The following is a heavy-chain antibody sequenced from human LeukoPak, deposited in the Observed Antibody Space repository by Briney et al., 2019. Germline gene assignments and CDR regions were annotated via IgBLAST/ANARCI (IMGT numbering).Heavy chain of an antibody. D-gene: IGHD5-24*01. CDR2: INHSGST. V-gene: IGHV4-34*01. Sequence: PSETLSLTCAVYGGSFSGYYWSWIRQPPGKGLEWIGEINHSGSTNYNPSLKSRVTISVDTSKNQFSLKLSSVTAADTAVYYCARRKGDGYVRSSLDYWGQGTLVTVSS. CDR1: GGSFSGYY. J-gene: IGHJ4*02. CDR3: ARRKGDGYVRSSLDY.